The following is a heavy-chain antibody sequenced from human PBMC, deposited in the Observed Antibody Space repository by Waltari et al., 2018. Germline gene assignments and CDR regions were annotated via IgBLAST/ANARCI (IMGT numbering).Heavy chain of an antibody. Sequence: EVQLVESGGGLVKPGGSLRISCTASGFTFRYAAMNWVRQAPGKGLEWVGRIETKADGGTTDSAAFVKGRFTISRDDSKNTVYLQMNSLKSEDTGVYYCITVLRANWFDPWGQGTLVTVSS. J-gene: IGHJ5*02. V-gene: IGHV3-15*04. CDR1: GFTFRYAA. CDR2: IETKADGGTT. CDR3: ITVLRANWFDP. D-gene: IGHD3-16*01.